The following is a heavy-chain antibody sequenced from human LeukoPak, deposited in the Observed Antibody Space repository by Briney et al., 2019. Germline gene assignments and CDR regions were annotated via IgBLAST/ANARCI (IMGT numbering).Heavy chain of an antibody. V-gene: IGHV4-4*02. CDR3: ARGMLNYDILTGYYGYYYFDY. Sequence: SETLSLTCSVSGGSINSTNWWSWVRQPPGKGLEWIGEIFRLGSTNYNPSLKSRVTISLDKSKNHFSLRLNSVTAADTAVYYCARGMLNYDILTGYYGYYYFDYWGQGTLVTVSS. D-gene: IGHD3-9*01. J-gene: IGHJ4*02. CDR2: IFRLGST. CDR1: GGSINSTNW.